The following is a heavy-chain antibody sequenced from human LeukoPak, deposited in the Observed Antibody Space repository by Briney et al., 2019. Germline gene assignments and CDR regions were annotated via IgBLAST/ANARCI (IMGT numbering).Heavy chain of an antibody. J-gene: IGHJ4*01. V-gene: IGHV3-23*01. CDR1: GFTFSSYG. D-gene: IGHD2-21*01. CDR2: ITGSGGDT. CDR3: VKERGGEFVY. Sequence: GGSLRLSCAASGFTFSSYGMSWVRQAPGKGLDWVAAITGSGGDTYYADSVRGRFTISRDNSKSTLYLQMNSLRAEDTAIYYCVKERGGEFVYWGQGTLVTVSS.